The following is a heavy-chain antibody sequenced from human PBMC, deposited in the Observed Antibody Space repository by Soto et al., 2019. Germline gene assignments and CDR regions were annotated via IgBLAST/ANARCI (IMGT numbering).Heavy chain of an antibody. J-gene: IGHJ6*02. Sequence: SETLSLTCAVSGYSISSGYYWGWIRQPPGKGLEWIGSIYHSGSMFYNPSLKSRVTISVDTSKNQFSLKLSPVTAADTAVYYCARKGAYNSRSFYYYHYGMDVWGQGTTVTVSS. D-gene: IGHD3-10*01. CDR2: IYHSGSM. CDR1: GYSISSGYY. CDR3: ARKGAYNSRSFYYYHYGMDV. V-gene: IGHV4-38-2*01.